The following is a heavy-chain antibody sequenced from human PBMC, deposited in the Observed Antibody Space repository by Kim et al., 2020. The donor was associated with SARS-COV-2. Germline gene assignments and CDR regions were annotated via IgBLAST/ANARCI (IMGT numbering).Heavy chain of an antibody. D-gene: IGHD6-13*01. Sequence: ASVKVSCKASGYTFTSYGISWVRQAPGQGLEWMGWISAYNGNTNYAQKLQGRVTMTTDTSTSTAYMELRSLRSDDTAVYYCARDELVRSGAGPSSSWFYYYYYYGMDVWGQGTTVTVSS. CDR1: GYTFTSYG. CDR3: ARDELVRSGAGPSSSWFYYYYYYGMDV. V-gene: IGHV1-18*01. J-gene: IGHJ6*02. CDR2: ISAYNGNT.